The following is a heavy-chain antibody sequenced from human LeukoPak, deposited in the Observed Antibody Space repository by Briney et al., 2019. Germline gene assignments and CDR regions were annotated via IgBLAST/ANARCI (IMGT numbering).Heavy chain of an antibody. Sequence: GESLKISCKASGYSFTTYWIGWVRQMPGKGLEWMGIIYPGDSDTRYSPSFQGQVTISADKSISTAYLQWSSLKASDTAMYYCATPVVTPGGDAFDIWGQGTMVAVSS. V-gene: IGHV5-51*01. J-gene: IGHJ3*02. D-gene: IGHD4-23*01. CDR2: IYPGDSDT. CDR1: GYSFTTYW. CDR3: ATPVVTPGGDAFDI.